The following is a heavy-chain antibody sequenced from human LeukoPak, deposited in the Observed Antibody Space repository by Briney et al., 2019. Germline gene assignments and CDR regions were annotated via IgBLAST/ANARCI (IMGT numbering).Heavy chain of an antibody. CDR3: TTTYNYDSSGSIVDY. J-gene: IGHJ4*02. D-gene: IGHD3-22*01. V-gene: IGHV3-15*01. CDR2: IKSKTDGGTT. CDR1: GFTFSNAW. Sequence: PGGSLRLSCAASGFTFSNAWMSWVRQAPGKGLEWVGRIKSKTDGGTTDYAAPVKGRFTISRDDPKNTLYLQMNSLKTEDTALYYCTTTYNYDSSGSIVDYWGQGTLVTVSS.